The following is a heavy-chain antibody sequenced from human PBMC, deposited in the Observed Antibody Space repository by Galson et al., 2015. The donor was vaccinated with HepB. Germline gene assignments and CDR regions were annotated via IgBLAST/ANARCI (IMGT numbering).Heavy chain of an antibody. CDR2: ISFDGVNK. D-gene: IGHD3-9*01. J-gene: IGHJ2*01. Sequence: SLRLSCAASAFTFSSYAIHWVRQAPGKGLDWVAAISFDGVNKYYADSVKGRFTISRDNSKNTLYLQMSSLGPEDTAVYFCARGRKVRFFDWFLQDDWYFDLWGRGTLVIVSS. CDR1: AFTFSSYA. V-gene: IGHV3-30*04. CDR3: ARGRKVRFFDWFLQDDWYFDL.